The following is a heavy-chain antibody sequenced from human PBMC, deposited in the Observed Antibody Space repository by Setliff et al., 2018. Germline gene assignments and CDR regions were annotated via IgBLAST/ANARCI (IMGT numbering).Heavy chain of an antibody. V-gene: IGHV4-34*12. J-gene: IGHJ4*02. Sequence: PSETLSLTCAVYGGSFSGYYWSWIRQPPGKRLEWIGEIIQSGSTNYNPPLKSRVTISMDTSKNRFSLQVSSMSAADTAVYYCARSFSRREKFLLDYWGQGALVTVP. CDR3: ARSFSRREKFLLDY. CDR1: GGSFSGYY. CDR2: IIQSGST.